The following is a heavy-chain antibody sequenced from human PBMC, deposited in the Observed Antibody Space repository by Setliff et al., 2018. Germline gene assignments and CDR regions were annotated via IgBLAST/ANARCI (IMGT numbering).Heavy chain of an antibody. D-gene: IGHD3-3*02. CDR3: ARGGLHFWSGYYFS. V-gene: IGHV1-69*13. CDR2: IIPVFGTP. J-gene: IGHJ4*02. CDR1: GDTFSTNV. Sequence: SVKVSCKASGDTFSTNVLSWVRQAPGQGLEWMGGIIPVFGTPNYAQKFQGRVTITADESTSTAYMEPSSLRSDDTAMYYCARGGLHFWSGYYFSWGQGTLVTVSS.